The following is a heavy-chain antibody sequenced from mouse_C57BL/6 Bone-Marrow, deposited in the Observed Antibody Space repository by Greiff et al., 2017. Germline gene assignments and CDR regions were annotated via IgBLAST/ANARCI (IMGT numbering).Heavy chain of an antibody. V-gene: IGHV2-9-1*01. CDR1: GFSLTSYA. CDR3: ARNPRWLLDYYAMDC. D-gene: IGHD2-3*01. Sequence: QVQLKESGPGLVAPSQSLSITCTVSGFSLTSYAISWVRQPPGKGLEWLGVIWTGGGTNYNSAPKSRLSISKDNPKSQVFLKMNSLQTDDTARYYCARNPRWLLDYYAMDCWGQGTSVTVSS. J-gene: IGHJ4*01. CDR2: IWTGGGT.